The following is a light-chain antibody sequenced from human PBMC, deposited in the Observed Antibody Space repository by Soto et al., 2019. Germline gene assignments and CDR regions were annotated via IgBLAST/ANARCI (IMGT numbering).Light chain of an antibody. V-gene: IGKV1-13*02. CDR3: QQFDSYPLN. CDR1: QGIGSA. CDR2: DAS. Sequence: AIQLTQSPSSLSASVGDRVTITCRASQGIGSALAWYQQRPGEAPNLLIYDASSLKSGVPSRFSGSGSGTDVTLTISSLQPEDFATYFCQQFDSYPLNFGGGTKVEIK. J-gene: IGKJ4*01.